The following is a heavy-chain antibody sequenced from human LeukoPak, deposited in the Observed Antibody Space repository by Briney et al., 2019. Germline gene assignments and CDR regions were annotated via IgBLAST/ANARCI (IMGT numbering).Heavy chain of an antibody. CDR1: GFTFSSYA. D-gene: IGHD3-16*02. J-gene: IGHJ3*02. CDR2: ISGSGGST. Sequence: GGSLRLSCAASGFTFSSYAMSWVRQAPGKGLEWVSAISGSGGSTYYADSVKGRFTISRDNSKNTLYLQMNSLRAEGTAVYHCAKDLSRIMITFGGVIPGAFDIWGQGTMVTVSS. CDR3: AKDLSRIMITFGGVIPGAFDI. V-gene: IGHV3-23*01.